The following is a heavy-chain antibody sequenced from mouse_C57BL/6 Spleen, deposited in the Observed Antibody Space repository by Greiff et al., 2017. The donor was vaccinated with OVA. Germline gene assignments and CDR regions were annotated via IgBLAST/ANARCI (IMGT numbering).Heavy chain of an antibody. V-gene: IGHV5-9*01. CDR3: ARHYDYPYYFDY. Sequence: EVKLVESGGGLVKPGGSLKLSCAASGFTFSSYTMSWVRQTPEKRLEWVATISGGCGDTYYPDSVKGRFTISRDNAKNTLYLQMSSLRSEDTALYYCARHYDYPYYFDYWGQGTTLTVSS. CDR1: GFTFSSYT. CDR2: ISGGCGDT. D-gene: IGHD2-4*01. J-gene: IGHJ2*01.